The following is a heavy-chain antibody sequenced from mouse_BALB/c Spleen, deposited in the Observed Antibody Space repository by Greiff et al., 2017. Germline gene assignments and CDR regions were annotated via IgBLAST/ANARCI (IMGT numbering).Heavy chain of an antibody. CDR3: ARKLSYYFDY. Sequence: DVQLQESGPGLVKPSQSLSLTCSVTGYSITSGYYWNWIRQFPGNKLEWMGYISYDGSNNYNPSLKNRISITRDTSKNPLFLKLNSVTTEDTATYYCARKLSYYFDYWGQGTTLTVSA. CDR2: ISYDGSN. V-gene: IGHV3-6*02. CDR1: GYSITSGYY. J-gene: IGHJ2*01.